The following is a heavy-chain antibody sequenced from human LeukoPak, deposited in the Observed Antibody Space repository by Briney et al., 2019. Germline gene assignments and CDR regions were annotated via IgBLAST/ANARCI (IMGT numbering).Heavy chain of an antibody. CDR1: GGSFSGYY. V-gene: IGHV4-34*01. CDR3: ARDLGVRGMYWFDP. CDR2: INHSGST. J-gene: IGHJ5*02. D-gene: IGHD3-10*01. Sequence: SETLSLTCAVYGGSFSGYYWGWIRQPPGKGLEWIGEINHSGSTNYNPSLKSRVTISVDTSKNQFSLKLSSVTAADTAVYYCARDLGVRGMYWFDPWGQGTLVTVSS.